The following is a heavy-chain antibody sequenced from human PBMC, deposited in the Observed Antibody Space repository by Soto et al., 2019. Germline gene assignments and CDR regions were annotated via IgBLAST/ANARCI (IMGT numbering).Heavy chain of an antibody. Sequence: SETLSLTCAVSGYSISSGYYWGWIRQPPGKGLEWIGSIYHSGSTYYNPSLKSRVTISVDTSKNQFSLKLSSVTAADTAVYYCARDSYYYGSGSYYTIYGMDVWGQGTTVTVS. D-gene: IGHD3-10*01. V-gene: IGHV4-38-2*02. CDR3: ARDSYYYGSGSYYTIYGMDV. CDR2: IYHSGST. CDR1: GYSISSGYY. J-gene: IGHJ6*02.